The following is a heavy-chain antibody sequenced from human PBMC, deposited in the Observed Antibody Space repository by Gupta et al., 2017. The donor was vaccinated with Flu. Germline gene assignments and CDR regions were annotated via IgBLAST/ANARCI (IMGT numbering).Heavy chain of an antibody. V-gene: IGHV1-24*01. CDR2: FDPEDGET. Sequence: QVQLVPSGAEVKKPGPSVKVSCKVSGYTLTELSMHWVRQAPGKGLEWMGGFDPEDGETIYAQKVQGRVTMTEDTSTDTAYMELSSLRSEDTAVYYCATKMGDGYNYVFDYWGQGTLVTVSS. CDR1: GYTLTELS. D-gene: IGHD5-12*01. CDR3: ATKMGDGYNYVFDY. J-gene: IGHJ4*02.